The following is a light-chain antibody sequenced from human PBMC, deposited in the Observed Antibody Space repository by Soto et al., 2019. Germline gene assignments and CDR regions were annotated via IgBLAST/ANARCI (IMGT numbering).Light chain of an antibody. Sequence: EIVMTQSPATLSVSPGESATLSCRASQRINSDFAWYVQKPGQAPRRVIYGASTWGTGVPPRFTGSGSGTEFTLTISDLQSEDFAVYYCQQYNSWPITFGQGTRLEIK. CDR3: QQYNSWPIT. CDR1: QRINSD. J-gene: IGKJ5*01. V-gene: IGKV3D-15*01. CDR2: GAS.